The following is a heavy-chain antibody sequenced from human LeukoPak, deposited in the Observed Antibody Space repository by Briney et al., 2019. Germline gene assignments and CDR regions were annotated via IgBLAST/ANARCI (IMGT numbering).Heavy chain of an antibody. V-gene: IGHV3-30*03. J-gene: IGHJ4*02. CDR1: GFTFSSYD. CDR3: AQQTFSSSWYYFDY. D-gene: IGHD6-13*01. CDR2: ISYNGGIT. Sequence: GSLRLSCAASGFTFSSYDMHWVRQAPGKGLEWVAVISYNGGITYYADSVKGRFTISRDNPKNTLYLQMNSLRAEDTAVYYCAQQTFSSSWYYFDYWGQGTLVTVSS.